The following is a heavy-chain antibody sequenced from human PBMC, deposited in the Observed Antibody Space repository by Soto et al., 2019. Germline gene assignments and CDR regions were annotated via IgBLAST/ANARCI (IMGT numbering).Heavy chain of an antibody. V-gene: IGHV1-69*01. CDR1: GGTFSSYA. CDR2: IIPIFGTA. D-gene: IGHD2-21*01. Sequence: QVQLVQSGAEVKKPGSSVKVSCKASGGTFSSYAISWVRQAPGQGLEWMGGIIPIFGTANYAQKFQGRVTITADESTNTAYMELSSLRSEDTAVYYCARGWASGVVPKYGMDVWGQGTTVTVSS. CDR3: ARGWASGVVPKYGMDV. J-gene: IGHJ6*02.